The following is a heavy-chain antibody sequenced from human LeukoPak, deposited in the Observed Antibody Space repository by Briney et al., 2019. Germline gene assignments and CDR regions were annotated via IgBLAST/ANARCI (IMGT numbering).Heavy chain of an antibody. J-gene: IGHJ5*02. D-gene: IGHD1/OR15-1a*01. CDR2: FYYSGST. V-gene: IGHV4-30-4*01. Sequence: SQTLSLTCTVSGGSISSGDYYWSWIRQPPGKGLEWIGYFYYSGSTYYNPSLKSRVTISVDTSKNQFSLELSSVTAADTAVYYCARGGGNIPWFDPWGQGTLVTVSS. CDR1: GGSISSGDYY. CDR3: ARGGGNIPWFDP.